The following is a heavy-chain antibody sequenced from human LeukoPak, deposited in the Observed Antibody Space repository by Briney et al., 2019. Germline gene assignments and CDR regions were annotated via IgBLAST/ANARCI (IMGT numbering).Heavy chain of an antibody. CDR3: ARHDSGYDYPLDY. J-gene: IGHJ4*02. V-gene: IGHV4-59*08. D-gene: IGHD5-12*01. CDR2: IYYTGST. Sequence: SETLSLTCTVSGGSISNYFWSWIRQPPGKGLEWIGYIYYTGSTNYNPSLKSRVTISVDTSKNQFSLKLSSMIAADTAVYYCARHDSGYDYPLDYWGQGILVIVSS. CDR1: GGSISNYF.